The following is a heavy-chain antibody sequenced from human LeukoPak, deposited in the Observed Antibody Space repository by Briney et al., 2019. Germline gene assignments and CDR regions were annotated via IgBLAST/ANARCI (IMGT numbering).Heavy chain of an antibody. D-gene: IGHD5-12*01. CDR1: GFTFRNFA. J-gene: IGHJ4*02. V-gene: IGHV3-23*01. CDR2: ISSGGGST. CDR3: AKSGYDAARVYFDS. Sequence: GGSLRLSCAASGFTFRNFALSCVRQAPGGGLEWVSTISSGGGSTYYAESVKGRFTISRDNSKNTLDLQMNSLRAEDTAIYYCAKSGYDAARVYFDSWGQGTLVTVSS.